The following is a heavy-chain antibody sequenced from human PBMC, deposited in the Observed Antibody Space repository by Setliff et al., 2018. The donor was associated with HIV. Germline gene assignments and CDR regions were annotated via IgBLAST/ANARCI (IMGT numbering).Heavy chain of an antibody. CDR3: ARTDSSGYAAGY. V-gene: IGHV4-34*01. Sequence: LSLTCAVYGGSFSGYYWSWIRQPPGKGLEWIGEINHSGSTNYNPSLKSRVTISVDTSKNQFSLKLSSVTAADTAVYYCARTDSSGYAAGYWGQGTLVTVSS. J-gene: IGHJ4*02. D-gene: IGHD3-22*01. CDR1: GGSFSGYY. CDR2: INHSGST.